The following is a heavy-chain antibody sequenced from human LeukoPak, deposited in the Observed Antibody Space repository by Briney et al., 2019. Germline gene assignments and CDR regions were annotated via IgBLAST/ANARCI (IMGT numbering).Heavy chain of an antibody. Sequence: GASVKVSCKASGYIFTAYYMYWVRQAPGQGLEWMGWINLNSGGTNYARKFQGRVTMTRDTSISTAYMELSRLRSDDTAVYYCARESGSYFRAADYWGQGTLVTASS. CDR2: INLNSGGT. CDR3: ARESGSYFRAADY. J-gene: IGHJ4*02. V-gene: IGHV1-2*02. D-gene: IGHD1-26*01. CDR1: GYIFTAYY.